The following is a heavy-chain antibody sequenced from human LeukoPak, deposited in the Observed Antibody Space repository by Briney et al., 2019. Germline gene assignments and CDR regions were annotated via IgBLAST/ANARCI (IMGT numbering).Heavy chain of an antibody. CDR3: AREPGFWSGYNY. CDR1: GFTFSSYE. CDR2: ISSSGSTI. D-gene: IGHD3-3*01. J-gene: IGHJ4*02. V-gene: IGHV3-48*03. Sequence: PGGSLRLSCAASGFTFSSYEMNWVRQAPGKGLEWVSYISSSGSTIYYADSVKGRFTISRDNAKNSLYLQMNSLRAEDTVVYYCAREPGFWSGYNYWGQGTLVTVSS.